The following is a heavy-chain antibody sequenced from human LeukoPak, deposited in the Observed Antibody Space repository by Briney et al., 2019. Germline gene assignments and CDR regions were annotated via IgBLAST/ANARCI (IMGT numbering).Heavy chain of an antibody. D-gene: IGHD6-13*01. CDR2: INPNSGGT. CDR3: ARKRRKIAAGWFDP. V-gene: IGHV1-2*02. J-gene: IGHJ5*02. CDR1: GYTFTGYY. Sequence: GASVKVSCKASGYTFTGYYMHWVRQAPGQGLEWMGWINPNSGGTNYAQKFQGRVTMTRDTSISTAYMELSRLRSDDTAVYYCARKRRKIAAGWFDPWGQGTLVTVSS.